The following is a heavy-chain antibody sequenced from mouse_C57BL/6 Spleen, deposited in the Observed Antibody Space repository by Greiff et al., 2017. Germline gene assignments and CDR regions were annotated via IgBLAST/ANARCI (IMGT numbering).Heavy chain of an antibody. V-gene: IGHV1-69*01. Sequence: VQLQQPGAELVMPGASVKLSCKASGYTFTSYWMHWVKQRPGQGLEWIGEIDPSDSSTNYNQKFKGKSTLTVDKSSSTAYMQLSSLTSEDSAVYYCARYGSSPHWYFDVWGTGTTVTVSS. CDR2: IDPSDSST. J-gene: IGHJ1*03. CDR3: ARYGSSPHWYFDV. CDR1: GYTFTSYW. D-gene: IGHD1-1*01.